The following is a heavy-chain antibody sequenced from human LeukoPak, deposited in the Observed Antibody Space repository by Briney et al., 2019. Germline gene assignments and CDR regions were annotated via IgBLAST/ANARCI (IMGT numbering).Heavy chain of an antibody. Sequence: SETLSLTCTVSGGSISSYYWSWIRQPPGKGLEWIGYIYYSGSTNYNPSLKSRVTISVDTSKNQFSLKLSSVTAADTAVYYCAREVVAVAGTDWFDPWGQGTLVTVSS. CDR1: GGSISSYY. D-gene: IGHD6-19*01. CDR3: AREVVAVAGTDWFDP. J-gene: IGHJ5*02. CDR2: IYYSGST. V-gene: IGHV4-59*01.